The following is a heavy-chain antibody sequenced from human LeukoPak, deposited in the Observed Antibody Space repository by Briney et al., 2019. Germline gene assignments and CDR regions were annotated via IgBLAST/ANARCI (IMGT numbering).Heavy chain of an antibody. Sequence: GRSLRLSCAASGFTFSSYGMHWVRQAPGKGLVWVAVISYDGSNKYYADSVKGRFTISRDNSKNTLYLQMNSLRAEDTAVYYCAKRGYDSSGYYYFDYWGQGTLVTVSS. CDR1: GFTFSSYG. CDR2: ISYDGSNK. D-gene: IGHD3-22*01. V-gene: IGHV3-30*18. J-gene: IGHJ4*02. CDR3: AKRGYDSSGYYYFDY.